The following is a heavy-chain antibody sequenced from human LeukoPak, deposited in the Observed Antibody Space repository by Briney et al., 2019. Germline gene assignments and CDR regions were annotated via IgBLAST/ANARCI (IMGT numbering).Heavy chain of an antibody. J-gene: IGHJ5*02. D-gene: IGHD4-17*01. CDR1: GGSIISGGYY. CDR2: IYYSGST. Sequence: PSQTLSHTCTVSGGSIISGGYYWSWIRQHPGKGLEWIGYIYYSGSTYYNPSLKSRVTISVDTSKNQFSLKLSSVTAADTAVYYCARGSGSSEYGDYLPFDPWGQGTLVTVSS. V-gene: IGHV4-31*03. CDR3: ARGSGSSEYGDYLPFDP.